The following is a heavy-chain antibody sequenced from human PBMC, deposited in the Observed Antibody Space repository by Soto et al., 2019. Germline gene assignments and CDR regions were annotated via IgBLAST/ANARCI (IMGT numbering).Heavy chain of an antibody. CDR2: IIPIFGTA. CDR1: GGTCSSYA. J-gene: IGHJ4*02. CDR3: ARGSRKAPIDY. V-gene: IGHV1-69*13. Sequence: SVKVSCKASGGTCSSYAISWVREAPGQGLEWMGGIIPIFGTANYAQKFQGRVTITADESTSTAYMELSSLRSEDTAVYYCARGSRKAPIDYWGQGTLVPVSS.